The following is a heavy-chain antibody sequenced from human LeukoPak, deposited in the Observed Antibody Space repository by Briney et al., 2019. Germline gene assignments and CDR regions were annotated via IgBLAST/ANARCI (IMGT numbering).Heavy chain of an antibody. J-gene: IGHJ4*02. V-gene: IGHV3-23*01. CDR3: AKEGGYTVTTDY. Sequence: AGGSLRLSCAASGFMFSNFAMTWVRQAPGKGLEWIATVGGSGEKTYFAEPVKGRFSISRDNSKNTLYLQMNSLRAEDTAVYYCAKEGGYTVTTDYWGQGTLVTVSS. CDR1: GFMFSNFA. CDR2: VGGSGEKT. D-gene: IGHD4-17*01.